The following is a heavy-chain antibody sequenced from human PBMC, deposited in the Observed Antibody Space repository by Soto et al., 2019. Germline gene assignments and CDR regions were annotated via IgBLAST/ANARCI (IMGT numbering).Heavy chain of an antibody. V-gene: IGHV3-48*03. Sequence: GGSLRLSCAASGFTFSSYEMNWVRQAPGKGLEWVSYISSSGSTIYYADSVKGRFTISRDNAKNSLYLQMNSLRAEDTAVYSCARGGGGYYDILTGYRYYYYYYGMDVWGQGTTVTVSS. CDR2: ISSSGSTI. D-gene: IGHD3-9*01. CDR1: GFTFSSYE. CDR3: ARGGGGYYDILTGYRYYYYYYGMDV. J-gene: IGHJ6*02.